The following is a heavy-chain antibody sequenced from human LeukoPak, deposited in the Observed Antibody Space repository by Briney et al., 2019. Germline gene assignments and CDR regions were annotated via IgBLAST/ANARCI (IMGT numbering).Heavy chain of an antibody. CDR2: FSGSGGTT. Sequence: GGSLRLSCAASGFTFSSYWMNWVRQAPGRGLEWVSGFSGSGGTTYYADSVKGRFTISRDNSKNTLYLQMNSLRAEDTAVYYCANGNRCTSPNRLGYYYFYMDVWGKGTTVTVSS. V-gene: IGHV3-23*01. CDR1: GFTFSSYW. J-gene: IGHJ6*03. CDR3: ANGNRCTSPNRLGYYYFYMDV. D-gene: IGHD2-8*01.